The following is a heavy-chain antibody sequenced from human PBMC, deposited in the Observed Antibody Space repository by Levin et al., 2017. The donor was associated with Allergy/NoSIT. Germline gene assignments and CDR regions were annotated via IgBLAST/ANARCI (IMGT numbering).Heavy chain of an antibody. Sequence: LSLTCAASGFTFDDYAMHWVRQAPGKGLEWVSGISWNSGVIGYADSVKGRFTISRDNAKNSLYLQLNSLRAEDTAFYYCAKDMAYDSSGQKDYWGQGILVTVSS. CDR3: AKDMAYDSSGQKDY. D-gene: IGHD3-22*01. J-gene: IGHJ4*02. CDR1: GFTFDDYA. V-gene: IGHV3-9*01. CDR2: ISWNSGVI.